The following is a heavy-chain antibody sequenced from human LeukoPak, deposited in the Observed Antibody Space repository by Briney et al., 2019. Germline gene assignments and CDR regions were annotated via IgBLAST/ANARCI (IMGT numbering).Heavy chain of an antibody. CDR2: INPSGGST. Sequence: ASVKVSCKASGYTFTSYYMHWVRQAPGQGLEWMGIINPSGGSTSYAQKFQGRVTMTRDTSTSKVYMELSSLRSDDTAVYYWARDLVHHRLLDTVYNWFDPWGQGTLVTVSS. V-gene: IGHV1-46*01. J-gene: IGHJ5*02. CDR1: GYTFTSYY. CDR3: ARDLVHHRLLDTVYNWFDP.